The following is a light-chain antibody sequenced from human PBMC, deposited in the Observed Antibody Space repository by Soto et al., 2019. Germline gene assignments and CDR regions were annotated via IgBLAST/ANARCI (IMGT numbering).Light chain of an antibody. CDR3: QQYRNWPRT. J-gene: IGKJ1*01. CDR2: GAS. V-gene: IGKV3-15*01. Sequence: EVLVTQSPATLSVSPGEGVTLSCRASQSVSTDLAWYQQKPGQAPRLLIYGASIRAIGVPDRFSGGGSGAEYTLTISSLQSEDFAVYYCQQYRNWPRTFGQGTKVDIK. CDR1: QSVSTD.